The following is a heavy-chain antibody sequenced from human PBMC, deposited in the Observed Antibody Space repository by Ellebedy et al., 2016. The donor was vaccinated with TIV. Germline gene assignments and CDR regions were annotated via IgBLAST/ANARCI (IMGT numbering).Heavy chain of an antibody. CDR1: GFTFSSYS. V-gene: IGHV3-48*04. Sequence: GGSLRLXXAASGFTFSSYSMNWVRQAPGKGLEWISYISSSSSTIYYADSVKGRFTISRDNAKNSLYLQMNSLRAEDTAVYYCARHYYDSSGYYSHFDYWGQGTLVTVSS. J-gene: IGHJ4*02. D-gene: IGHD3-22*01. CDR3: ARHYYDSSGYYSHFDY. CDR2: ISSSSSTI.